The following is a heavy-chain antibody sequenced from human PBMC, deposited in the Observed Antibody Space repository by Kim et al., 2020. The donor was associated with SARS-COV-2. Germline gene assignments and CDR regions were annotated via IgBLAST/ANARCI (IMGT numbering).Heavy chain of an antibody. Sequence: SETLSLTCTVSDGSINNYYWSWIRQPAGKGLEWIGRIYSSGSTNYNPSLKSRVTMSVDTSKNQFSLKLSSVTAADTAVYYCARGATVGTTNYYYGMDVWGQGTTVTVSS. D-gene: IGHD1-26*01. J-gene: IGHJ6*02. V-gene: IGHV4-4*07. CDR3: ARGATVGTTNYYYGMDV. CDR1: DGSINNYY. CDR2: IYSSGST.